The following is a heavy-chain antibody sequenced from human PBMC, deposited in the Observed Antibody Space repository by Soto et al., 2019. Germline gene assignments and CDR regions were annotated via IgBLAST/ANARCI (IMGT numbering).Heavy chain of an antibody. Sequence: SVKVSCKASGGTFSSYAISWVRQAPGQGLEWMGGIIPIFGTANYAQKFQGRVTITADESTSTAYMELSSLRSEDTAVYYCAREVDYYDSSGYSVPQAFDIWVQGTMVTVSS. CDR2: IIPIFGTA. V-gene: IGHV1-69*13. J-gene: IGHJ3*02. D-gene: IGHD3-22*01. CDR1: GGTFSSYA. CDR3: AREVDYYDSSGYSVPQAFDI.